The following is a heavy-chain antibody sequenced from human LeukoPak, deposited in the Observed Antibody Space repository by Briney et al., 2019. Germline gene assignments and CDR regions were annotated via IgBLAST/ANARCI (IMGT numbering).Heavy chain of an antibody. CDR3: ARDLSIFSGYDSYFDY. Sequence: SVKVSCKASGGTFSSYAISWVRQAPGQGLEWMGRIIPILGIANYAQKFQGRVTITADKSTSTAYMELSSLRSEDTAVYYCARDLSIFSGYDSYFDYWGQGTLVTVSS. CDR1: GGTFSSYA. V-gene: IGHV1-69*04. D-gene: IGHD5-12*01. CDR2: IIPILGIA. J-gene: IGHJ4*02.